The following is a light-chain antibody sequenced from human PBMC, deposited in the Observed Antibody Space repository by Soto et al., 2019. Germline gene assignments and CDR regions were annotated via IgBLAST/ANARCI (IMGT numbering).Light chain of an antibody. J-gene: IGLJ1*01. CDR3: ASWDNSLNGLYV. Sequence: QSVLTQPPSASGTPGQRVSISCSGSSSNIGSHPVNWYQQLPGTAPKLLLYGDNQRPSAVPDRFSGSKSGTSASLAISGLQSEDEAHYYCASWDNSLNGLYVFATGTKVTVL. CDR2: GDN. CDR1: SSNIGSHP. V-gene: IGLV1-44*01.